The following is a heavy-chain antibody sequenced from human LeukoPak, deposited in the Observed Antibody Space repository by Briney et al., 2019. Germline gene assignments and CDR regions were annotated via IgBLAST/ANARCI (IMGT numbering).Heavy chain of an antibody. CDR2: IRYDGSNK. V-gene: IGHV3-30*02. Sequence: GGSLRLSCAASGFTFSSYGMHWVRQAPGKGLDWVAFIRYDGSNKYYADSVKGRFTISRDNSKNTLYLQMNSLRAEDTAVYYCAKDRYYYDSSAYDYWGQGTLVTVSS. J-gene: IGHJ4*02. CDR3: AKDRYYYDSSAYDY. CDR1: GFTFSSYG. D-gene: IGHD3-22*01.